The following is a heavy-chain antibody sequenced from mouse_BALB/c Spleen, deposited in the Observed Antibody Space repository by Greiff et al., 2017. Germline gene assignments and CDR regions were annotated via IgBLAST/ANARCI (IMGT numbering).Heavy chain of an antibody. CDR2: INPYNGDT. CDR3: GRSDYYGSSYAMDY. D-gene: IGHD1-1*01. J-gene: IGHJ4*01. Sequence: EVKLVESGPELVKPGASVKISCKASGYSFTGYFMNWVKQSHGKSLEWIGRINPYNGDTFYNQKFKGKATLTVDKSSSTAHMELLSLTSEDSAVYYCGRSDYYGSSYAMDYWGQGTSVTVSS. CDR1: GYSFTGYF. V-gene: IGHV1-37*01.